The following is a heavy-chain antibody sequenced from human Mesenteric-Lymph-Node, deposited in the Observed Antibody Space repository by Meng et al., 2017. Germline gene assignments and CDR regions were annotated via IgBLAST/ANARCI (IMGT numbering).Heavy chain of an antibody. CDR1: GFPFWNYG. D-gene: IGHD2-21*01. V-gene: IGHV3-33*01. CDR2: SWAGGSRT. CDR3: ARDLSLAGFEF. J-gene: IGHJ4*02. Sequence: VELGGGLGRPGWSLRRSCATSGFPFWNYGMNWVRQAPGKGLEWVAASWAGGSRTDYADSVKGRFTISRDPSKNTVYLQMDSLRADDAAVYYCARDLSLAGFEFWGQGTLVTVS.